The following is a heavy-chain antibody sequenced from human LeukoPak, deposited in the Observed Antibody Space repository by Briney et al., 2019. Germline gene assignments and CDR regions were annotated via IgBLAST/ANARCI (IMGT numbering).Heavy chain of an antibody. J-gene: IGHJ4*02. CDR3: ARDREFPFDY. Sequence: PGGSLRLSCAASGFTFSSYAMSWVRQAPGKGLEWVAVISYDGSNKYYADSVKGRFTISRDNSKNTLYLQMNSLRAEDTAVYYCARDREFPFDYWGQGTLVTVSS. V-gene: IGHV3-30*04. CDR2: ISYDGSNK. D-gene: IGHD3-10*01. CDR1: GFTFSSYA.